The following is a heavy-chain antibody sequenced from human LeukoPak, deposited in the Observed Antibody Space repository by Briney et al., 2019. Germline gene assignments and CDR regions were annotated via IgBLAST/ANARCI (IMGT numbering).Heavy chain of an antibody. Sequence: SETLSLTCTVSGDSISSSSYSWGWIRQPPGKGLEWLGEIYHSGSTNYNPSLKSRVTISVDKSKNQFSLKLSSVTAADTAVYYCARAERYYYDSSGQTGRGAFDIWGQGTLVVVSS. D-gene: IGHD3-22*01. V-gene: IGHV4-39*07. CDR2: IYHSGST. J-gene: IGHJ4*02. CDR3: ARAERYYYDSSGQTGRGAFDI. CDR1: GDSISSSSYS.